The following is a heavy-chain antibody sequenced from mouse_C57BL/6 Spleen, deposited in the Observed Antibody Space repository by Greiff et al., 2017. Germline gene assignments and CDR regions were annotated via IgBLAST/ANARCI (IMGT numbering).Heavy chain of an antibody. D-gene: IGHD2-4*01. CDR2: ISSGSSTI. Sequence: EVMLVESGGGLVKPGGSLKLSCAASGFTFSDYGMHWVRHAPRKGLEWVAYISSGSSTIYYADTVKGRFTISRDNAKNTLFLHMTSLRSEDTAMYYCASSYYDYDDAMDYGGQGTSVTVSS. J-gene: IGHJ4*01. CDR3: ASSYYDYDDAMDY. CDR1: GFTFSDYG. V-gene: IGHV5-17*01.